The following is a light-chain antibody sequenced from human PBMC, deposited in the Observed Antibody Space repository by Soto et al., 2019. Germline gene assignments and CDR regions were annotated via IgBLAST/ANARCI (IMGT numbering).Light chain of an antibody. CDR1: SSDVGAYNY. CDR3: SSYTTSSTYV. Sequence: QSALTQPASVSGSPGQSITISCTGTSSDVGAYNYVSWYQQHPGKAPKLMIYDVTNRPSGVSNRFSGSKSGYTASLTISGLQAEDEADYYGSSYTTSSTYVFGTGTKLTVL. CDR2: DVT. V-gene: IGLV2-14*03. J-gene: IGLJ1*01.